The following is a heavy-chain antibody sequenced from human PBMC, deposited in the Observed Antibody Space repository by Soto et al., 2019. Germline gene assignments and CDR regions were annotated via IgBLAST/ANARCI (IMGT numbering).Heavy chain of an antibody. D-gene: IGHD6-19*01. Sequence: GSLRLSCAASGFTFSSYAMHWVRQAPGKGLEYVSAISSNGSSTYYANSVKGRFTISRDDSKSTIYLHMNSLRVEDTAVYYCVRDLSNGWYPDHWGQGILVTV. CDR2: ISSNGSST. CDR1: GFTFSSYA. V-gene: IGHV3-64*01. CDR3: VRDLSNGWYPDH. J-gene: IGHJ5*02.